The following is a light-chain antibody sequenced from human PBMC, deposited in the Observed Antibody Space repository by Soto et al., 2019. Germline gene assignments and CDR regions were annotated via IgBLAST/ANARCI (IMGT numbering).Light chain of an antibody. CDR3: HQYDSSPLT. Sequence: EIVLTQSPGTLSLSPGSIATLSCRASQSVSSSYLAWYQQKPGQAPRLHIYGASSRATGIPDRFSGSGSGTDFTLTISRLEPEDFSVYYWHQYDSSPLTFGGGTKVEIK. CDR2: GAS. J-gene: IGKJ4*01. CDR1: QSVSSSY. V-gene: IGKV3-20*01.